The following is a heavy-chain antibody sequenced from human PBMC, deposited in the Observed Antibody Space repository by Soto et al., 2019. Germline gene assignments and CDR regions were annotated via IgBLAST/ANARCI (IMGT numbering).Heavy chain of an antibody. CDR1: GFALNYPGEG. V-gene: IGHV2-5*02. J-gene: IGHJ6*02. Sequence: GATLVNPTQTFTLTCTFSGFALNYPGEGVGWIRQPPGKALEWLALVYWDDDKRYNPSLRSRLTITKDTSKKQVVLTMTNMDPVDTATYYCVQSRCGGDCLTFYSSHAYYGLDVWGQGTTVTVSS. CDR2: VYWDDDK. CDR3: VQSRCGGDCLTFYSSHAYYGLDV. D-gene: IGHD2-21*02.